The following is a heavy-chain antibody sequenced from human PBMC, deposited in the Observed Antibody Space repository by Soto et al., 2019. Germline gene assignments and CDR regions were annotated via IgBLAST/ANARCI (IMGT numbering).Heavy chain of an antibody. Sequence: QVQLVESGGGFVKPGGSLRLSCAASAFTFSDYYMSWIRQAPGKGLEWVSYISSGGGTAYYADSVKGRFTIYRDNAKNSLFLQMNSLRGEDTAVYYCARAPETTEPWEYFYYYMDVWGKGTTVTVSS. V-gene: IGHV3-11*01. CDR3: ARAPETTEPWEYFYYYMDV. CDR2: ISSGGGTA. CDR1: AFTFSDYY. J-gene: IGHJ6*03. D-gene: IGHD4-17*01.